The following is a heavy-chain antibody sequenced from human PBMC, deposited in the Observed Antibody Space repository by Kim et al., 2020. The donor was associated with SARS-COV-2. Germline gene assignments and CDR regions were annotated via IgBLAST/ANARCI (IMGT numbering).Heavy chain of an antibody. CDR3: ARDRGAAMAQFDY. V-gene: IGHV3-30*01. D-gene: IGHD5-18*01. J-gene: IGHJ4*02. Sequence: ADSVKGRCTTSRDNSKNTLYLQMNSLRAEDTAVYYCARDRGAAMAQFDYWGQGTLVTVSS.